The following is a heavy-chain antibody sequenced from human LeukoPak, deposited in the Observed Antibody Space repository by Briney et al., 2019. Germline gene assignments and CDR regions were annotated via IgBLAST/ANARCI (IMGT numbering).Heavy chain of an antibody. J-gene: IGHJ4*02. Sequence: SGGSLRLSCAASGFTVSSNYMSWVRQAPGKGLEWVSVIYSGGSTYYADSVKGRFTISRDNSKNTLYLQMNSLRAEDTAVYYCARDLGELLSLHWGQGTLVTVSS. D-gene: IGHD2-15*01. CDR3: ARDLGELLSLH. CDR1: GFTVSSNY. CDR2: IYSGGST. V-gene: IGHV3-66*01.